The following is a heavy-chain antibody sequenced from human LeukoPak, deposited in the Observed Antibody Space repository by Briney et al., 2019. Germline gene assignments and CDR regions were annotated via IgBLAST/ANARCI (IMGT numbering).Heavy chain of an antibody. Sequence: GGSLRLFCAASGYPFRPYAMQWARQAPGKGLEWVASVWTDENYKLYADSVRGRFTSSRDNSKNQLYVEMNSLSAEDAAVYYCAKEDWTRSVEGGYQYILDVWGKGTRVTV. CDR3: AKEDWTRSVEGGYQYILDV. D-gene: IGHD1-1*01. CDR2: VWTDENYK. V-gene: IGHV3-30*02. CDR1: GYPFRPYA. J-gene: IGHJ6*03.